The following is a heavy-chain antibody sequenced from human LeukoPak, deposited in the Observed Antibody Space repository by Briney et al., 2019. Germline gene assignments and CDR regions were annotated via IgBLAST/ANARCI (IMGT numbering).Heavy chain of an antibody. CDR1: GSTFDDYA. D-gene: IGHD2-2*01. CDR3: AKPKYQLLTCDAFDI. CDR2: ISWNSGSI. J-gene: IGHJ3*02. V-gene: IGHV3-9*01. Sequence: GGSLRLSCAASGSTFDDYAMHWVRQAPGKGLEWVSGISWNSGSIGYADSVKGRFTISRDNAKNSLYPQMNSLRAEDTALYYCAKPKYQLLTCDAFDIWGQGTMVTVSS.